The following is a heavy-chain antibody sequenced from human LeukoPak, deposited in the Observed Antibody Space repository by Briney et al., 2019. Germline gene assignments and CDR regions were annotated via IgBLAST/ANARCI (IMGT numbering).Heavy chain of an antibody. CDR1: GGSISSYY. V-gene: IGHV4-59*01. D-gene: IGHD3-9*01. J-gene: IGHJ4*02. Sequence: SETLSLTCTVSGGSISSYYWSWIRQPPGKGLEWIGYIYYSGSTNYNPSLKSRVTISVDTSKNQFSLKLSSVTAADTAVYYCARVYRYYDILTGSAPGPFDYWGQGTLVTVSS. CDR2: IYYSGST. CDR3: ARVYRYYDILTGSAPGPFDY.